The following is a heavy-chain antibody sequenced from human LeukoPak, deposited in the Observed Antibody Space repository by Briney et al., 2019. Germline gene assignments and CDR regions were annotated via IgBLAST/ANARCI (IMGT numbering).Heavy chain of an antibody. Sequence: ASVKVSCKASGGTFSSYAISWVRQAPGQGLEWMGGIIPIFGTANYAQKFQGRVTMTRDTSTSTVYMELSSLRSEDTAVYYCARDQSVDDSSGYYYEDYWGQGTLVTVSS. CDR2: IIPIFGTA. V-gene: IGHV1-69*05. D-gene: IGHD3-22*01. CDR3: ARDQSVDDSSGYYYEDY. CDR1: GGTFSSYA. J-gene: IGHJ4*02.